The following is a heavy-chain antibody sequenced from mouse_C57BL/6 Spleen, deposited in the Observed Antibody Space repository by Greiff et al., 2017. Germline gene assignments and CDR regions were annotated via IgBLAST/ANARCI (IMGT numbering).Heavy chain of an antibody. Sequence: VKLQESGAELVKPGASVKISCKASGYAFSSYWMNWVKQRPGKGLGWIGQIYPGDGDTNYNGKFKGKATLTADKSSSTAYMQLSSLTSEDSAVYFCARSGRLISHYYAMDYWGQGTSVTVSS. D-gene: IGHD3-1*01. V-gene: IGHV1-80*01. CDR1: GYAFSSYW. J-gene: IGHJ4*01. CDR2: IYPGDGDT. CDR3: ARSGRLISHYYAMDY.